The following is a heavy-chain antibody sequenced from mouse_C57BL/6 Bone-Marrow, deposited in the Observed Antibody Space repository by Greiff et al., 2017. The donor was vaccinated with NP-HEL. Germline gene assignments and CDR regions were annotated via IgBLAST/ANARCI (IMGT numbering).Heavy chain of an antibody. CDR1: GYTFTSYW. D-gene: IGHD1-1*01. CDR2: IDPSDSYT. J-gene: IGHJ2*01. Sequence: QVQLQQSGAELVKPGASVKLSCKASGYTFTSYWMQWVKQRPGQGLEWIGEIDPSDSYTNYNQKFKGKATLTVATSSSAAYMQLSSLTSEDSAVYYCARECIYYYFDYGGQGTTLTVSS. V-gene: IGHV1-50*01. CDR3: ARECIYYYFDY.